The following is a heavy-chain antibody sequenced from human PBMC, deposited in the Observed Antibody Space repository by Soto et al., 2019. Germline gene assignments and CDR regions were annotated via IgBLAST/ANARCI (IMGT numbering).Heavy chain of an antibody. CDR3: ARCSRNSCYSYGVDV. D-gene: IGHD2-15*01. CDR2: ISDSGATK. CDR1: GFTFSNCG. J-gene: IGHJ6*02. V-gene: IGHV3-48*02. Sequence: GGSLRLSCAASGFTFSNCGMNWVRQTPGRGLEWVSYISDSGATKHYADSVKGRFTISRDNGKDSLYLQMNSLRDEDTAVYFCARCSRNSCYSYGVDVWGQGATVTVSS.